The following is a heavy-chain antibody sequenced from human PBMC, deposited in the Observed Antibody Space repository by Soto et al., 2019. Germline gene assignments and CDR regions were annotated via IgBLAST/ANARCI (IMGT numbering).Heavy chain of an antibody. CDR3: ARESSSGYSNWFDP. V-gene: IGHV1-2*04. D-gene: IGHD3-22*01. CDR2: INPNSGGT. CDR1: GYTFTGYY. J-gene: IGHJ5*02. Sequence: ASVKVSCKASGYTFTGYYMHWVRQAPGQGLEWMGWINPNSGGTNYAQKFQGWVTMTRDTSISTAYMELSRLRSDDTAVYYCARESSSGYSNWFDPWGQGTLVTVSS.